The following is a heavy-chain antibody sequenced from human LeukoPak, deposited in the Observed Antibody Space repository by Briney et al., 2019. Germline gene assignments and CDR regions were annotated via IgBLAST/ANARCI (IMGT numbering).Heavy chain of an antibody. CDR3: AREGSSSWTQGYFDY. D-gene: IGHD6-13*01. V-gene: IGHV3-23*01. Sequence: PGGSPRLSCAASGFTFSSYAMSWVRQAPGKGLEWVSAISGSGGSTYYADSVKGRFTISRDNSKNTLYLQMNSLRAEDTAVYYCAREGSSSWTQGYFDYWGQGTLVTVSS. CDR1: GFTFSSYA. J-gene: IGHJ4*02. CDR2: ISGSGGST.